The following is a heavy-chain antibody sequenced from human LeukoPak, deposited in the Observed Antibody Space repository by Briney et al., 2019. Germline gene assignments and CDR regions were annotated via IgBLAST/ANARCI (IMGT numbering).Heavy chain of an antibody. CDR3: AARMITFGGVTHFDY. CDR1: GGSISSYY. J-gene: IGHJ4*02. CDR2: IYTSGST. D-gene: IGHD3-16*01. V-gene: IGHV4-4*07. Sequence: SETLSLTCTVSGGSISSYYWSWIRQPAGKGLEWIGRIYTSGSTNYNPSLKSRVTISVDTSKNQFSLKLSSVTAADTAVYYCAARMITFGGVTHFDYWGQGTLVTVSS.